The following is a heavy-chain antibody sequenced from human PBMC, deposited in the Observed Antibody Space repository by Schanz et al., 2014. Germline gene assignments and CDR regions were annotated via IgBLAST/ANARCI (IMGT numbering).Heavy chain of an antibody. D-gene: IGHD3-10*01. V-gene: IGHV3-23*04. CDR2: ISGGGGTT. Sequence: EVQLVESGGGLVQPGKSLRLSCAASGFTFDKYAMHWVRQAPGKGLEWVSAISGGGGTTYYTDSVKGRFTISRDNSKNTLYLQMNSLRAEDTAVYYCAKGRFGELSAFDIWGQGTMVTVSS. CDR1: GFTFDKYA. J-gene: IGHJ3*02. CDR3: AKGRFGELSAFDI.